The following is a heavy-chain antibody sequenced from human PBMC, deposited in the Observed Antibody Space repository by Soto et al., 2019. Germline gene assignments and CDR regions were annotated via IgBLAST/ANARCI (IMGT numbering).Heavy chain of an antibody. Sequence: SGGSLRLSCAASGFTFRNYWMSWVRQAPGKGLEWVLSIKHDGSETYSVDSVRGRFTSSRDNAENSVDLQMHSLRADDTAVYFCAKGYGYYFDSWGQGTQVTVSS. D-gene: IGHD5-18*01. J-gene: IGHJ4*02. CDR3: AKGYGYYFDS. CDR2: IKHDGSET. CDR1: GFTFRNYW. V-gene: IGHV3-7*03.